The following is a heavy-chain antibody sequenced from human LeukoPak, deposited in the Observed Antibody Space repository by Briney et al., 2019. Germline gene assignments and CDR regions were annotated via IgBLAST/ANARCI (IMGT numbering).Heavy chain of an antibody. CDR2: IKQDGSEK. CDR1: GFTFSSYW. V-gene: IGHV3-7*03. Sequence: GGSLRLSCAASGFTFSSYWMSWVRQAPGKGLEWVANIKQDGSEKYYVDSVKGRFTISRDNAKNSLYLQMNSLRAEDTAVYYCARTPPRYGYVIGYFDYWGQGTLVTVSS. CDR3: ARTPPRYGYVIGYFDY. D-gene: IGHD5-18*01. J-gene: IGHJ4*02.